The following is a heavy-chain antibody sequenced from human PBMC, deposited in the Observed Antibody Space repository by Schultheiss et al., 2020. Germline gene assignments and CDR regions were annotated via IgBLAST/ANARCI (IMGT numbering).Heavy chain of an antibody. Sequence: GGSLRLSCAASGFTFSNYGMHWVRQAPGKGLEWVSAISGSGGSTYYADSVKGRFTISRDNSKNTVYLQMNSLRAEDTAMYYCAKGRITMIVGPNWGQGTLVTVSS. D-gene: IGHD3-22*01. J-gene: IGHJ4*02. CDR1: GFTFSNYG. CDR2: ISGSGGST. CDR3: AKGRITMIVGPN. V-gene: IGHV3-23*01.